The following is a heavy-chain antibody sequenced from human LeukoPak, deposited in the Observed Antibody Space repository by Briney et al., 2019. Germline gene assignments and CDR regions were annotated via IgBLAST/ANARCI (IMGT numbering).Heavy chain of an antibody. V-gene: IGHV4-59*01. CDR3: ARVGYSYGQFDY. CDR1: GGSISSYY. D-gene: IGHD5-18*01. Sequence: SETLSLTCTVSGGSISSYYWSWIRQPPGKGLEWIGYIYYSGSTNYIPSLKSRVTISVDTSKNQFSLKLSSVTAADTAVYYCARVGYSYGQFDYWGQGTLVTVSS. J-gene: IGHJ4*02. CDR2: IYYSGST.